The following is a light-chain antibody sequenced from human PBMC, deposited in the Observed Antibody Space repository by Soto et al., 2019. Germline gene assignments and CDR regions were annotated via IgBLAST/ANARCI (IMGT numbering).Light chain of an antibody. V-gene: IGKV1-13*02. CDR3: QQYNSYT. J-gene: IGKJ2*01. Sequence: AIQLTQSPSSLYASVGDRVTITCRASQAIRTALGWYQQKPGKAPKLLIYKASSLESGVPSRFSGSGSGTEFTLTISSLQPDDFATYYCQQYNSYTFGQGTKVDIK. CDR2: KAS. CDR1: QAIRTA.